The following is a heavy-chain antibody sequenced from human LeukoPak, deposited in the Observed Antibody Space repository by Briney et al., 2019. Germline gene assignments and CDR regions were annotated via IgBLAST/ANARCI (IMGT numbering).Heavy chain of an antibody. Sequence: PGGSLRLSCAASGFTFSSYGMHWVRQAPGKGLEWVAVISYEGSNKYYADSVKGRFTISRDNSKNTLYLQMNSLRAEDTAVYYCAKGTTWFGELSGYFDYWGQGTLVTVSS. CDR2: ISYEGSNK. CDR1: GFTFSSYG. D-gene: IGHD3-10*01. J-gene: IGHJ4*02. CDR3: AKGTTWFGELSGYFDY. V-gene: IGHV3-30*18.